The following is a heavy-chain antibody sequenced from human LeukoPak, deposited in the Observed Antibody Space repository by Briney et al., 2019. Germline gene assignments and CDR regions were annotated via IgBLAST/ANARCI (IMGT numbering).Heavy chain of an antibody. CDR3: ARTVEMATINPGDPDAFDI. V-gene: IGHV4-61*01. CDR1: GGSINSGSYY. Sequence: SETLSLTCTVFGGSINSGSYYWSWIRQPPGKGLEWIGYIYYSGSTNYNPSLKSRVTISVDTSKNQFSLKLSSVTAADTAVYYCARTVEMATINPGDPDAFDIWGQGTLVTVSS. CDR2: IYYSGST. J-gene: IGHJ3*02. D-gene: IGHD5-24*01.